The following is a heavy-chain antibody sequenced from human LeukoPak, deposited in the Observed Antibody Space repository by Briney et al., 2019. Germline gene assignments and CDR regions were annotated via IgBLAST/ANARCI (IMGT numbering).Heavy chain of an antibody. D-gene: IGHD2-21*02. V-gene: IGHV4-34*01. CDR1: GGAFSGYY. J-gene: IGHJ5*02. CDR2: INHSGST. CDR3: ARYPMTYNWFDP. Sequence: SETLSLTCAVYGGAFSGYYWSWIRQPPGKGLEWIGEINHSGSTNYNPSLKSRVTISVDTSKNQFSLKLSSVTAADTAVYYCARYPMTYNWFDPWGQGTLVTVSS.